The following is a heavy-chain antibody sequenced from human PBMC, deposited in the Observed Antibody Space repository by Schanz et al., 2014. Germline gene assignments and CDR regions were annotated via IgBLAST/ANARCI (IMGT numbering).Heavy chain of an antibody. V-gene: IGHV4-31*03. Sequence: QVQLQESGPGLVKPSQTLSLTCTVSGASISSGGYYWDWIRLLPGKGLEWIGYISYSGSTSFNPSLKSRLTMSVDTSKNQFSLRLSSVTAADTAVYYCARHGGIPYYPMDGWGQGTTXTVSS. CDR2: ISYSGST. D-gene: IGHD3-16*01. J-gene: IGHJ6*02. CDR1: GASISSGGYY. CDR3: ARHGGIPYYPMDG.